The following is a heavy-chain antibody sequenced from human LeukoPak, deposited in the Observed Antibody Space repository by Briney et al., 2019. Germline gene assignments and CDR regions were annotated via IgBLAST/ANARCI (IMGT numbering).Heavy chain of an antibody. CDR3: ARVRYYYDSSGYCGDY. D-gene: IGHD3-22*01. J-gene: IGHJ4*02. Sequence: ASVKVSCKASGYTFTSYGISWVRQAPGQGLEWMGWISAYNGNTNYAQKLQGRVTMTTDTSTSTAYMELRSLGSDDTAVYYCARVRYYYDSSGYCGDYWGQGTLVTVSS. CDR2: ISAYNGNT. V-gene: IGHV1-18*01. CDR1: GYTFTSYG.